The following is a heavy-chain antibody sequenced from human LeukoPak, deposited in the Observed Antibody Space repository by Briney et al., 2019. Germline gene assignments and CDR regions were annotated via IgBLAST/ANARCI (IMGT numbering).Heavy chain of an antibody. V-gene: IGHV4-34*01. J-gene: IGHJ4*02. D-gene: IGHD5-24*01. CDR2: INHSGST. Sequence: SETLSLTCAVYGGSFSGYYWSWIRQPPRKGLEWIGEINHSGSTNYNPSLKSRVTISVDTSKNQFSLKLSSVTAADTAVYYCAREEMATILYYFDYWGQGTLVTVSS. CDR1: GGSFSGYY. CDR3: AREEMATILYYFDY.